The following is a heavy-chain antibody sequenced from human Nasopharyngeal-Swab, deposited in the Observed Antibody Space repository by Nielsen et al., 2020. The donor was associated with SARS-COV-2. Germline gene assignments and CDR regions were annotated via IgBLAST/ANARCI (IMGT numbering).Heavy chain of an antibody. J-gene: IGHJ5*02. D-gene: IGHD6-13*01. CDR3: AREQSTAAGSDWFDP. V-gene: IGHV4-30-2*05. CDR2: IYHSGST. Sequence: SETLSLTCAVSGGSISSGGYSWSWIRQPPGKGLEWIGYIYHSGSTYYNPSLKSRVTISVDTSKNQFSLKLSSVTAADTAVYYCAREQSTAAGSDWFDPWGQGTLVTVSS. CDR1: GGSISSGGYS.